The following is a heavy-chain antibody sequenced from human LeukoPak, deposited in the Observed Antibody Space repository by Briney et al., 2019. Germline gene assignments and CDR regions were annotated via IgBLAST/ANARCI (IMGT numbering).Heavy chain of an antibody. CDR1: GDGVSSNRAV. D-gene: IGHD2-21*02. V-gene: IGHV6-1*01. J-gene: IGHJ4*02. Sequence: SQTLSLTCAISGDGVSSNRAVWTWIRQSPSRGLEWLGRTYYRAKWFNDYAVSVKSRITISPDTSMNHFSLRLNSVTPEDTAVYYCARGDTGFDYWGQGTLVSVSS. CDR2: TYYRAKWFN. CDR3: ARGDTGFDY.